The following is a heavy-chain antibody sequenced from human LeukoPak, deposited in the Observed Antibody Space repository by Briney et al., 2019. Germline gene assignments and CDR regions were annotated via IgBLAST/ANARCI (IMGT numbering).Heavy chain of an antibody. J-gene: IGHJ4*02. CDR3: AKDREGYGAAGTGFDY. CDR2: ISGSGGST. V-gene: IGHV3-23*01. CDR1: GFTFSSYA. D-gene: IGHD6-13*01. Sequence: PGGSLRLSCAASGFTFSSYAMSWVRQAPGEGLEWVSAISGSGGSTYYADSVKGRFTISRDNSKNTLYLQMNSLRAEDTAVYYCAKDREGYGAAGTGFDYWGQGTLVTVSS.